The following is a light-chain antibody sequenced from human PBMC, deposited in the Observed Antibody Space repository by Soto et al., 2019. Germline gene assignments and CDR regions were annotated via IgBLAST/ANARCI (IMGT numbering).Light chain of an antibody. Sequence: EIQMTQSPSTLSASVGDRVTITCRASQTISSWLAWYQQKQGKAPKLLIYKASTLKSGVPSRFSGSGSGTEGTITISSLKKDDGATYYCQHYNSYSEAFGQGTKVDIK. CDR2: KAS. V-gene: IGKV1-5*03. J-gene: IGKJ1*01. CDR3: QHYNSYSEA. CDR1: QTISSW.